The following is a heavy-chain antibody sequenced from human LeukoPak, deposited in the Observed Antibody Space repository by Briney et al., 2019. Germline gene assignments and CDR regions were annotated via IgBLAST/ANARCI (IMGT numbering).Heavy chain of an antibody. CDR1: GFTFDNFA. D-gene: IGHD2-21*01. Sequence: TGGSLRLSCAPSGFTFDNFAMTWVRQAPGKGLEWVSEITGSGGSTYYADSVKGRFTISRDNSKNTLYLQMNSLRAEDPATYYCARALFDFAFWGQGTLVTVSS. J-gene: IGHJ4*02. CDR2: ITGSGGST. V-gene: IGHV3-23*01. CDR3: ARALFDFAF.